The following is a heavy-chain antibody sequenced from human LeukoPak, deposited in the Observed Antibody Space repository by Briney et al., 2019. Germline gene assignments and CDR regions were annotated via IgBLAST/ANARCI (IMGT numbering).Heavy chain of an antibody. J-gene: IGHJ4*02. CDR1: GFTFSSYA. Sequence: GGSLRLSCAASGFTFSSYAMSWVRQAPGEGLEWVSAISGSGGSTYYADSVKGRFAISRDNSKNTLYLQMNSLRAEDTAVYYCAKAVVVVAATFFDYWGQGTLVTVSS. V-gene: IGHV3-23*01. CDR2: ISGSGGST. CDR3: AKAVVVVAATFFDY. D-gene: IGHD2-15*01.